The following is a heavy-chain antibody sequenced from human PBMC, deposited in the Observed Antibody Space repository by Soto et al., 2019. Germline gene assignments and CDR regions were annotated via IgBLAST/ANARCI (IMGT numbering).Heavy chain of an antibody. CDR3: THLYWAASDTRYSFDY. Sequence: QITLKESGPTLVKPTQTLTLTCTFSGFSFTTDGMGVGWIRQPPGKALEWLALIYWYDDKRYSPSLKSRLTSTKDAPRNHVVLTLTNIDPADTDTYYCTHLYWAASDTRYSFDYWDQGTLVNVPS. CDR1: GFSFTTDGMG. J-gene: IGHJ4*02. CDR2: IYWYDDK. V-gene: IGHV2-5*01. D-gene: IGHD2-15*01.